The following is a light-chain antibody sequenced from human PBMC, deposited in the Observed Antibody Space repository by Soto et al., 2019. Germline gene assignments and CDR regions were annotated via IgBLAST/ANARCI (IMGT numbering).Light chain of an antibody. CDR2: DAT. Sequence: DIQMTQSPSSLPATPGDRATISCQSSQDISDTFNWYQQNPGMDHKLLIYDATILETGVPSRFRGSRSGTHFTITISTLQPEDIATYYCQQYDDLPRTFGPGTKLDLK. CDR3: QQYDDLPRT. CDR1: QDISDT. J-gene: IGKJ3*01. V-gene: IGKV1-33*01.